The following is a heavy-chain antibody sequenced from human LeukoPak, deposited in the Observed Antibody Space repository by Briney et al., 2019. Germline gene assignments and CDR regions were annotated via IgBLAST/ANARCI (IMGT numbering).Heavy chain of an antibody. V-gene: IGHV4-39*01. CDR2: IYDSGST. Sequence: TSSKTLSLTCTVSGGSIRSSYDYWGWIRQPPGKGLEWIGSIYDSGSTYYNPSLKSRVTISVDTSKNQCSLKLNSVTAAAMAVYYCARHYGPWGQGTLVTVSS. J-gene: IGHJ5*02. CDR3: ARHYGP. D-gene: IGHD3-10*01. CDR1: GGSIRSSYDY.